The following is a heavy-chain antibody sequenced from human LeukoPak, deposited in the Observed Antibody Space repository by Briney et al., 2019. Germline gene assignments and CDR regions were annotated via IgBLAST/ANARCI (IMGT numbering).Heavy chain of an antibody. CDR2: ICGSGGCT. Sequence: PGGSLRLSCAASGFTFSSYSMNWVRQAPGKGLEWVSAICGSGGCTFYADSVKGRFTISRDNSKNTLYLQMNSLRAEDTAIYYCAKGRISMIVDDWYFDLWGRGTLVTVSS. V-gene: IGHV3-23*01. CDR1: GFTFSSYS. J-gene: IGHJ2*01. CDR3: AKGRISMIVDDWYFDL. D-gene: IGHD3-22*01.